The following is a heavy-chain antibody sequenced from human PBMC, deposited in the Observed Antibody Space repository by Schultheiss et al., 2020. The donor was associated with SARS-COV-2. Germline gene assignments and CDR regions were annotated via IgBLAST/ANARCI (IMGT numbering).Heavy chain of an antibody. D-gene: IGHD3-16*01. CDR3: ARDGDGMDV. CDR2: ISYDGSNK. V-gene: IGHV3-30*03. J-gene: IGHJ6*02. Sequence: GGSLRLSCAASGFTFSSYGMHWVRQAPGKGLEWVAVISYDGSNKYYADSVKGRFTISRDNAKNSLYLQMNSLRAEDTAVYYCARDGDGMDVWGQGTTVTVSS. CDR1: GFTFSSYG.